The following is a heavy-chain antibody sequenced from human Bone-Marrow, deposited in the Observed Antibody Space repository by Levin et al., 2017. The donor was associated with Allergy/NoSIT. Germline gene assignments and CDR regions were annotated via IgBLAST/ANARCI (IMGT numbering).Heavy chain of an antibody. V-gene: IGHV3-21*01. CDR2: ITSGNYI. D-gene: IGHD3-9*01. J-gene: IGHJ4*02. CDR3: ARDPTGGDVLTGYYRPLDY. Sequence: GGSLRLSCATSGFTFRTYSMNWVRQAPGKGLEWVSSITSGNYIYYADSVKGRFTISRDNAMNSLYLQMDSLRVDDTAIYYCARDPTGGDVLTGYYRPLDYWGQGTLVTVSS. CDR1: GFTFRTYS.